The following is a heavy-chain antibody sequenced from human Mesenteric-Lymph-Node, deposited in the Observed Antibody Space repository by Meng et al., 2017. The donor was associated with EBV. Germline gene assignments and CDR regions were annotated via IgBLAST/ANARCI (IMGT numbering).Heavy chain of an antibody. D-gene: IGHD4-23*01. J-gene: IGHJ5*02. CDR2: INDSGNT. CDR1: GVSFSDYN. Sequence: QLHLQQWGAGLLKPSETLSLTCSVYGVSFSDYNWNWIRQSPGKGLEWIGEINDSGNTNYNPSLKSRVIISVDTSKNQFSLNLSSVTAADTAVYYCVRETLGYGGINWFDPWGQGTLVTVSS. V-gene: IGHV4-34*01. CDR3: VRETLGYGGINWFDP.